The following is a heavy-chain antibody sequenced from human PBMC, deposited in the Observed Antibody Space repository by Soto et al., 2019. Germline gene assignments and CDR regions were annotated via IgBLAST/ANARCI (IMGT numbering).Heavy chain of an antibody. CDR2: IIPLFSTT. D-gene: IGHD6-6*01. Sequence: VELVQSGAEVKKPGSSVRVSCKASGGAFNNYGFTWVRQASGQGLEWMGQIIPLFSTTHYAQKFQGRVSITADGSTSTVHMELSSLTSEDTAVYYCARDGNLSSSYGDYDYWGQGTRVIVSS. V-gene: IGHV1-69*01. J-gene: IGHJ4*02. CDR1: GGAFNNYG. CDR3: ARDGNLSSSYGDYDY.